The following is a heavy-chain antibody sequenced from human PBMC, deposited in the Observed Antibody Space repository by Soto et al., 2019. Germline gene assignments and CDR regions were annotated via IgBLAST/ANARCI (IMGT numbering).Heavy chain of an antibody. V-gene: IGHV3-30*14. CDR1: GFTFSSYA. CDR2: ISYDGSNK. J-gene: IGHJ6*03. CDR3: AHSYGYSSGWYVYYYYMDV. D-gene: IGHD6-19*01. Sequence: GGSPRLSCAASGFTFSSYAMHWVRQAPGKGLEWVAVISYDGSNKYYADSVKGRLTITKDTSKNQVVLTMTNMDPVDTATYYCAHSYGYSSGWYVYYYYMDVWGKGTTVTVSS.